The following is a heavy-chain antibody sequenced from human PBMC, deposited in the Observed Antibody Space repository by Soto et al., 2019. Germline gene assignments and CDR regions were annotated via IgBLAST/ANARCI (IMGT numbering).Heavy chain of an antibody. D-gene: IGHD3-3*01. V-gene: IGHV3-53*01. CDR3: ARDGGIFGVVSPSS. CDR2: IYSGGST. J-gene: IGHJ4*02. Sequence: GGSLRLSCAASGFTVSSNYMSWVRQAPGKGLEWVSVIYSGGSTYYADSVKGRFTISRDNTKNTLYLQMNSLRAEDTAVYYCARDGGIFGVVSPSSWGQGTLVTVSS. CDR1: GFTVSSNY.